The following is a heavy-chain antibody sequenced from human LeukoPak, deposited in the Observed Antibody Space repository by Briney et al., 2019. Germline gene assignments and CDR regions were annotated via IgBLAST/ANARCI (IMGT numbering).Heavy chain of an antibody. J-gene: IGHJ4*02. CDR2: IYHSGST. D-gene: IGHD5-18*01. V-gene: IGHV4-30-2*01. Sequence: SETLSLTCAVSGGSISSGGYSWSWIRQPPGKGLEWIGYIYHSGSTYYNPALKSRVTISVDRSKNQFSLKLSSGAAADTAVYYCAIEAGYGVDYFDYWGQGTLVTVSS. CDR3: AIEAGYGVDYFDY. CDR1: GGSISSGGYS.